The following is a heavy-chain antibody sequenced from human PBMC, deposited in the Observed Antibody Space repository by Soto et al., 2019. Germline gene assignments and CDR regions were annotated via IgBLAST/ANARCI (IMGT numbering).Heavy chain of an antibody. CDR2: IIPVFGTT. Sequence: ASVKVSCKASGGTFSNYEINWVRQAPGQGLEWMGGIIPVFGTTNYAQKFQGRVTTTADESTSTVYMELSSLRSEDTAVYYCASAFYYDRSVPDYWGQGTLVTVSS. D-gene: IGHD3-22*01. CDR3: ASAFYYDRSVPDY. J-gene: IGHJ4*02. CDR1: GGTFSNYE. V-gene: IGHV1-69*13.